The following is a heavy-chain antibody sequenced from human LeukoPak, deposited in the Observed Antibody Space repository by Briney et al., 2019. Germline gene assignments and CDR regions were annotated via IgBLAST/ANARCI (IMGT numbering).Heavy chain of an antibody. D-gene: IGHD3-10*01. CDR2: VYYSGST. V-gene: IGHV4-61*05. CDR1: GGSISSRSHY. CDR3: ARHFSSRGGSFDY. J-gene: IGHJ4*02. Sequence: SETLSLTCTVSGGSISSRSHYWGWIRQPPGMRLEWIGYVYYSGSTNYNPSLKSRVTISVDTSKNQFSLKLSSVTAADTAGYYCARHFSSRGGSFDYWGQGTLVTVSS.